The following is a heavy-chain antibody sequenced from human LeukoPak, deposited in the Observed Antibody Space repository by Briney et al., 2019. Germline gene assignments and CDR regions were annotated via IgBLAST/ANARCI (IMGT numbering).Heavy chain of an antibody. V-gene: IGHV3-30*04. J-gene: IGHJ4*02. CDR1: GFTFSSYA. CDR2: ISYDGSNK. CDR3: ARSGRPDILTGPDY. Sequence: GGSLGLSCAASGFTFSSYAMHWVRQAPGKGLEWVAVISYDGSNKYYADSVRGRFTISRDNSKNTLYLQMNSLRAEDTAVYYCARSGRPDILTGPDYWGQGTLVTVSS. D-gene: IGHD3-9*01.